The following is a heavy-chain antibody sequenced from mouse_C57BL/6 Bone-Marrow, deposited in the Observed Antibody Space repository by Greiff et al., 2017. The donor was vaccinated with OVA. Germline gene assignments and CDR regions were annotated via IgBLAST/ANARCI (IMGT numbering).Heavy chain of an antibody. Sequence: VQLQQSGPELVKPGASVKISCKASGYTFTDYYMNWVKQSHGKSLEWIGDINPNNGGTSYNQKFKGKATLTVDKSSSTAYMELRSLTSEDSAVYYCARHYDYTWFAYWGQGTLVTVSA. J-gene: IGHJ3*01. CDR2: INPNNGGT. V-gene: IGHV1-26*01. D-gene: IGHD2-4*01. CDR1: GYTFTDYY. CDR3: ARHYDYTWFAY.